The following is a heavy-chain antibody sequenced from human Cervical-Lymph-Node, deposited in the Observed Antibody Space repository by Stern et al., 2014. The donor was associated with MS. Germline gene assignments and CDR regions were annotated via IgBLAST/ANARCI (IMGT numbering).Heavy chain of an antibody. CDR2: IYHSGST. J-gene: IGHJ3*02. CDR3: ARSSTVTPNAFDI. V-gene: IGHV4-30-2*01. Sequence: QLQLQESGSGLVKPSQTLSLTCAVSGGSIRSGGYPWSWIRQPPGKGLEWIGYIYHSGSTYYTPSLKSRVAISVDRSKNQFSLKLSSVTAADTAVYYCARSSTVTPNAFDIWGQGTMVTVSS. CDR1: GGSIRSGGYP. D-gene: IGHD4-17*01.